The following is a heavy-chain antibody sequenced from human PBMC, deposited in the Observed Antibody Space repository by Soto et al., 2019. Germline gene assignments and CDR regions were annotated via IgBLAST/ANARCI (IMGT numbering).Heavy chain of an antibody. CDR3: ARSGALVVIPHPYAFDI. J-gene: IGHJ3*02. Sequence: QVQLQESGPGLVKPSQTLSLTCTVSGGSISSGGYYWSWIRQHPGKGLEWIGYIYYSGSTYYNPSLKSRVTISVDTSKNQFSLKLSSVTAADTAVYYCARSGALVVIPHPYAFDIWGQGTMVTVSS. V-gene: IGHV4-31*03. CDR2: IYYSGST. D-gene: IGHD3-22*01. CDR1: GGSISSGGYY.